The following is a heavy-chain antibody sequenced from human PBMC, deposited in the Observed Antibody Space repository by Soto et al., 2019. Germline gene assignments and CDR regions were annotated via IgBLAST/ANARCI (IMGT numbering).Heavy chain of an antibody. D-gene: IGHD1-26*01. CDR2: ISSSSSYI. CDR1: GFTFSSYS. CDR3: ARDPGWQGGYYMDV. J-gene: IGHJ6*03. V-gene: IGHV3-21*01. Sequence: GGSLRLSCAASGFTFSSYSMNWVRQAPGKGLEWVSSISSSSSYIYYADSVKGRFTISRDNAKNSLYLQMNSLRAEDTAVYYCARDPGWQGGYYMDVWGKGTTVTVSS.